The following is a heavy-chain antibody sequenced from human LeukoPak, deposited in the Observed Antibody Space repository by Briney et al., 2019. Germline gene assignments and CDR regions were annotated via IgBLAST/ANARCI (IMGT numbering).Heavy chain of an antibody. V-gene: IGHV3-30*04. CDR2: ISYDVSNK. J-gene: IGHJ4*02. CDR1: GFTLSSFA. CDR3: ARRKEGGVVVTALEIDY. Sequence: GGSLRLSCAASGFTLSSFAMHWVRQAPGKGLEWVAVISYDVSNKYYADSVKGRITISRDNSKNTLYLQMSSLRAEDTAVYYCARRKEGGVVVTALEIDYWGQGTLVTVSS. D-gene: IGHD2-21*02.